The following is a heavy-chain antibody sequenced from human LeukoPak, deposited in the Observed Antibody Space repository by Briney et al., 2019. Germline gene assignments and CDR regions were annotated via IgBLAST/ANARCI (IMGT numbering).Heavy chain of an antibody. D-gene: IGHD2-8*01. Sequence: SETLSLTCTVSGGSISSSSYYWGWIRQPPGKGLEWIGSIYYSGSTYYNPSLKSRVTISVDTSKNQFSLKLSSVTAADTAVYYCARLCCTNGACYNWFDPWGQGTLVTVSS. V-gene: IGHV4-39*01. CDR2: IYYSGST. CDR1: GGSISSSSYY. J-gene: IGHJ5*02. CDR3: ARLCCTNGACYNWFDP.